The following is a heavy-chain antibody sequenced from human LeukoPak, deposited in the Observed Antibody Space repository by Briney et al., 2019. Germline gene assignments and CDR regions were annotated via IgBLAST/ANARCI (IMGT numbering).Heavy chain of an antibody. J-gene: IGHJ6*02. D-gene: IGHD3-10*01. Sequence: SQTLSLTCAISGDSVSSNSAAWNWIRQSPSRGFEWLGRTYYRSKWYNDYAVSVKSRITINPDTSKNQFSLQLNSVTPEDTAVYYCARLWFGELTYYYYGMDVWGQGTTVTVSS. CDR3: ARLWFGELTYYYYGMDV. V-gene: IGHV6-1*01. CDR2: TYYRSKWYN. CDR1: GDSVSSNSAA.